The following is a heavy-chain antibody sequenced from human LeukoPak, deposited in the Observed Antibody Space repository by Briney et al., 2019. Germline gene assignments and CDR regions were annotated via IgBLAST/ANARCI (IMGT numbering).Heavy chain of an antibody. CDR2: INHSGST. CDR3: ARLIYGYNWFDP. D-gene: IGHD4-17*01. V-gene: IGHV4-34*01. Sequence: SETLSLTCAVYGGSFSGYYWSWIRQPPGKGLEWIGEINHSGSTNYNPSLKSRVTISVDTSKNQFSLKLSSVTAADTAVYYCARLIYGYNWFDPWGQGTLVTVSS. J-gene: IGHJ5*02. CDR1: GGSFSGYY.